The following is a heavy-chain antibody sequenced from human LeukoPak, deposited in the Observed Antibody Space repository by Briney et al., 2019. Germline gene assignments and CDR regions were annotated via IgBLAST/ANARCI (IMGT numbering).Heavy chain of an antibody. V-gene: IGHV3-30-3*01. CDR1: GFTFSSFA. CDR3: ASDNNTSSYYFDF. D-gene: IGHD2/OR15-2a*01. CDR2: ISYDGSNK. J-gene: IGHJ4*02. Sequence: PGRSLRLSCAASGFTFSSFAMLWVRQAPGKGREWVAVISYDGSNKYYADSVKGRFTSSTDNAKNTLYLQMNSLSAQDTAVYYCASDNNTSSYYFDFWGQGTLVTVSS.